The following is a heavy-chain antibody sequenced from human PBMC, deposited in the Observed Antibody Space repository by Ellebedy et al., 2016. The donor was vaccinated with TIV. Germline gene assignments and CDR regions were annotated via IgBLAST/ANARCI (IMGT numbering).Heavy chain of an antibody. Sequence: ASVKVSCXASGGTFSSYAISWVRQAPGQGLEWMGWISAYNGNTNYAQKLQGRVTMTTDTSTSTAYMELRSLRSDDTAVYYCARSWHLYGGYDLDYWGQGTLVTVSS. D-gene: IGHD5-12*01. CDR1: GGTFSSYA. CDR3: ARSWHLYGGYDLDY. J-gene: IGHJ4*02. V-gene: IGHV1-18*01. CDR2: ISAYNGNT.